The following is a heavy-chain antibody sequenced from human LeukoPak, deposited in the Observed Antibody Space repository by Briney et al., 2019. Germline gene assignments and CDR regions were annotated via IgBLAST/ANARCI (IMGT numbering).Heavy chain of an antibody. D-gene: IGHD3-10*01. CDR3: ARANYYGSGKKDLDY. V-gene: IGHV1-8*01. Sequence: GASVKVSCKASGYTFTTYDINWVRQATGQGLEWMGWMNPNSGNTGYAQRFQGRVTMTRNTSMSTAYMELSSLRSEDTAVYYCARANYYGSGKKDLDYWGQGTLVTVSS. J-gene: IGHJ4*02. CDR2: MNPNSGNT. CDR1: GYTFTTYD.